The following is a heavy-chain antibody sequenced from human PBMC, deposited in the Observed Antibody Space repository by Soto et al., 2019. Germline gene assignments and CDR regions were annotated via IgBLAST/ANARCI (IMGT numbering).Heavy chain of an antibody. Sequence: PGGSLRLSCAASGFTFSSYGMHWVRQAPGKGLEWVAVISYDGSNKYYADSVKGRFTISRDNSKNTLYLQMNSLRAEDTAVYYCAKDLGAYDSPNYYYYGMDVWGQGTTVTVSS. D-gene: IGHD3-16*01. V-gene: IGHV3-30*18. CDR2: ISYDGSNK. J-gene: IGHJ6*02. CDR3: AKDLGAYDSPNYYYYGMDV. CDR1: GFTFSSYG.